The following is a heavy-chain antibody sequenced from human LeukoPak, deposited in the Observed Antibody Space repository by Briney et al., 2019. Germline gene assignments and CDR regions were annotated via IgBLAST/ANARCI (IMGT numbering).Heavy chain of an antibody. J-gene: IGHJ5*02. CDR3: ARHRTGYGSGRARWFDP. D-gene: IGHD3-10*01. V-gene: IGHV4-34*01. Sequence: PSETLSPTCTVSGGSISGYYWSWIRQPPGKGLEWIGEINHSGSTNYNPSLKSRVTISVDTSKNQFSLKLSSVTAADTAVYYCARHRTGYGSGRARWFDPWGQGTLVTVSS. CDR2: INHSGST. CDR1: GGSISGYY.